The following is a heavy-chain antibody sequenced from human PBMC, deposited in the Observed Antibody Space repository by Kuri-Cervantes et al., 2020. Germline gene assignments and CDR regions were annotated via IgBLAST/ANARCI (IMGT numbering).Heavy chain of an antibody. D-gene: IGHD3-22*01. J-gene: IGHJ4*02. V-gene: IGHV1-2*04. CDR2: INPNSGGT. CDR3: ARAYDSSGFDY. CDR1: GYTFTGYY. Sequence: ASVKVSCKASGYTFTGYYMHWVRQAPGQGLEWMGWINPNSGGTNYAQKFQGWVTMTRDTSISTAYMELSSLRSEDTAVYYCARAYDSSGFDYWGQGTLVTVSS.